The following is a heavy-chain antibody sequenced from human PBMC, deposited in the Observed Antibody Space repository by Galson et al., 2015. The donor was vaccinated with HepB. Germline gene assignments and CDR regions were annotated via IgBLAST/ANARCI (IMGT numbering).Heavy chain of an antibody. D-gene: IGHD2-15*01. V-gene: IGHV3-11*06. CDR1: GFTFSDYY. CDR2: ISSSSSYA. Sequence: SLRLSCAASGFTFSDYYMSWIRQAPGKGLEWVSYISSSSSYANYADSVKGRFTISRDNAKNSLYLQMDSLRAEDTAVYYCARDLGGRCGGSCYLNWFDPWGQGTLVTVSS. J-gene: IGHJ5*02. CDR3: ARDLGGRCGGSCYLNWFDP.